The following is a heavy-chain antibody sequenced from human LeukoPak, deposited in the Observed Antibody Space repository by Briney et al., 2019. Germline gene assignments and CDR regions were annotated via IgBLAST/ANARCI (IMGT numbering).Heavy chain of an antibody. Sequence: GRSLRLSCAASGFTFDDYAMHWVRQAPGKGLEWVSGISWNSGSIGYADSVKGRFTIYRDNAKNSLYLQMNSLRAEDTALYYCAKDDWLTHWGQGTLVTVSS. CDR1: GFTFDDYA. CDR3: AKDDWLTH. D-gene: IGHD3-9*01. V-gene: IGHV3-9*01. CDR2: ISWNSGSI. J-gene: IGHJ4*02.